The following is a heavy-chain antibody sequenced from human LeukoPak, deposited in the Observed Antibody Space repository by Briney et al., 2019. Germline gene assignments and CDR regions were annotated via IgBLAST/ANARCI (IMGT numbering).Heavy chain of an antibody. D-gene: IGHD3-10*01. V-gene: IGHV4-4*08. J-gene: IGHJ3*02. CDR3: ARDLADGSGAPLAFDI. Sequence: SETLSLTCTVSGGSISSYYWSWIRQPPGKGLEWIGRIYTSGSTNYNPSLKSRVTISVDTSKNQFSLKLSSVTAADTAVYYCARDLADGSGAPLAFDIWGQGTMVTVSS. CDR1: GGSISSYY. CDR2: IYTSGST.